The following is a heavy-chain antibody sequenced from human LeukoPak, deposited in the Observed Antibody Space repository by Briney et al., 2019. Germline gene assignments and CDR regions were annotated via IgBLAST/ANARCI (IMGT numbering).Heavy chain of an antibody. D-gene: IGHD5-12*01. V-gene: IGHV4-30-2*01. J-gene: IGHJ4*02. Sequence: PSQTLSLTCAVSGGSISSGGYSWSWIRQPPGKGLEWIGYIYHSGSTYYNPSLKSRVTISVDRSKNQFSQKLSSVTAADTAVYYCARTQYSGYDSGAFDYWGQGTLVTVSS. CDR3: ARTQYSGYDSGAFDY. CDR2: IYHSGST. CDR1: GGSISSGGYS.